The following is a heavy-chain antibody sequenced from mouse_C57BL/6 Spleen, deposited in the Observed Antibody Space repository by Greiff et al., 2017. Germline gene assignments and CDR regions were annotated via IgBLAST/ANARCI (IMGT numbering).Heavy chain of an antibody. J-gene: IGHJ1*03. Sequence: ESGPGLVKPSQSLSLTCSVTGYSITSGYYWNWIRQFPGNQLEWVGYISYDGSNNYNPYLKNRISITRDTSKNPFFLKLNSVTTEDTATYYCAREGKLGNFDVWGTGTTVTVSS. CDR2: ISYDGSN. D-gene: IGHD4-1*01. V-gene: IGHV3-6*01. CDR1: GYSITSGYY. CDR3: AREGKLGNFDV.